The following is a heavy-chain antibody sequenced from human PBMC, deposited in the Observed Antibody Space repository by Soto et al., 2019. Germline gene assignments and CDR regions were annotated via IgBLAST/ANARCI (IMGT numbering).Heavy chain of an antibody. J-gene: IGHJ3*02. Sequence: ASVKVSCKASGGTFSSYTISWVRQAPGQGLEWMGRIIPILGIANYAQKFQGRVTITADKSTSTAYMELSSLRSEDTAVYYCAIEYYDSPNAFDIWGQGTMVTVSS. V-gene: IGHV1-69*04. CDR2: IIPILGIA. D-gene: IGHD3-22*01. CDR3: AIEYYDSPNAFDI. CDR1: GGTFSSYT.